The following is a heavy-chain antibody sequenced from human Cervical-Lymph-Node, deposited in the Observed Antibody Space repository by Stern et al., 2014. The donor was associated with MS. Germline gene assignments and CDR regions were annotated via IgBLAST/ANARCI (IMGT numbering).Heavy chain of an antibody. D-gene: IGHD4-17*01. J-gene: IGHJ6*02. CDR1: GGTFSSYP. CDR2: IIPIVGTA. Sequence: QVQLVQSGAEVKKPGSSVKVSCKASGGTFSSYPINWVRQAPGQGLEWMGGIIPIVGTANYAQSFQGRVTITADESTSTAHMELSSLRSEDTAVYYCASPVTVTMGAMDVWGQGTTVTVSS. CDR3: ASPVTVTMGAMDV. V-gene: IGHV1-69*01.